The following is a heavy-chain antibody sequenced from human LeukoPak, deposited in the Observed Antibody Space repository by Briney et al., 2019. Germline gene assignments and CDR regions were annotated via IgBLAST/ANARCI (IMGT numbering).Heavy chain of an antibody. J-gene: IGHJ6*03. V-gene: IGHV4-39*07. D-gene: IGHD3-16*02. CDR1: GGSISSSSYY. Sequence: PSETLSLTCTVSGGSISSSSYYWGWIRQPPGKGLEWIRSIYYSGSTYYNPSLKSRVTISVDTSKNQFSLKLSSVTAADTAVYYCARSYDYVWGSYRRPYYHYYMDVWGKGTTVTVSS. CDR3: ARSYDYVWGSYRRPYYHYYMDV. CDR2: IYYSGST.